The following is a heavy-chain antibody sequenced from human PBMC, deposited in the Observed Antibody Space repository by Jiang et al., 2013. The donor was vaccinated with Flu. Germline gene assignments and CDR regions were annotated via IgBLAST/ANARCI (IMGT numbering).Heavy chain of an antibody. CDR1: GYSIISGYY. CDR2: IYHSGST. J-gene: IGHJ4*02. V-gene: IGHV4-38-2*02. CDR3: ARETTGGYVDY. Sequence: GLVKPSETLSLTCTVSGYSIISGYYWGWIRQPPGKGLEWIGSIYHSGSTYYNPSLKSRVTISVDTSMNQFSLKLSSVTAADTAVYYCARETTGGYVDYWGQGTLVTVSS. D-gene: IGHD2-8*02.